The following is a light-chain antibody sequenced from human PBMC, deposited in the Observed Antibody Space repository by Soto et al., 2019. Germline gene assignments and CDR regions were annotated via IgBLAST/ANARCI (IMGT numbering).Light chain of an antibody. J-gene: IGLJ1*01. Sequence: QSALTQPPSESGSPGQSVTISCTGTSSDVGGYNYVSWYQQHPGKAPKLMIYEVSKRPSGVPDRFSGSKSGNTASLTVSGLQAEDEADYYCSSYAGSNILYVFGTGTKLTVL. V-gene: IGLV2-8*01. CDR3: SSYAGSNILYV. CDR2: EVS. CDR1: SSDVGGYNY.